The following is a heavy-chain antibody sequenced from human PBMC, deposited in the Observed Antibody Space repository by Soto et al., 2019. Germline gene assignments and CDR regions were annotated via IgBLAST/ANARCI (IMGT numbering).Heavy chain of an antibody. J-gene: IGHJ5*02. V-gene: IGHV1-69*01. Sequence: QVQLVQSGAEVKKPGSSVKVSCKASGGTFSSYAISWVRQAPGQGLEWMGGIIPIFGTANYAQKFQGRVTITADESTSTAYMELSSLRYEDTAVYYCARHLAGLHVWDSPNRFDPWGQGTLVTVSS. CDR1: GGTFSSYA. CDR2: IIPIFGTA. CDR3: ARHLAGLHVWDSPNRFDP. D-gene: IGHD3-16*01.